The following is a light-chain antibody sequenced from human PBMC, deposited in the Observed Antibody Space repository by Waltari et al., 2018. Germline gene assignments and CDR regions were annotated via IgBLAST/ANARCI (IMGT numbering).Light chain of an antibody. V-gene: IGKV1-5*01. Sequence: DIQMTQSPSTLSASVGDRVIITCRASQSISTWLAWYQQKPGKAPKLLIFAASSLQTGVPSRFSGSGSGTEFTLTINSLQPDDFATYYCQHYNAYRTFGQGTKVEFK. CDR3: QHYNAYRT. J-gene: IGKJ1*01. CDR2: AAS. CDR1: QSISTW.